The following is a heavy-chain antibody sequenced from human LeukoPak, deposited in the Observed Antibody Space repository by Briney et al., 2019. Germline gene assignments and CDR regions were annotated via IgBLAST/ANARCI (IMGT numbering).Heavy chain of an antibody. J-gene: IGHJ3*02. CDR3: ARIRDGYNDAYDI. D-gene: IGHD5-24*01. CDR2: INPGGDNT. Sequence: GASVKVSCTASGYTFIGYYIHWVRQAPGQGLEWMGLINPGGDNTNYAQNFQGRVTMTRDTSASTVYMELSSLRSEDTAIYYCARIRDGYNDAYDIWGQGTVVTVPS. V-gene: IGHV1-46*01. CDR1: GYTFIGYY.